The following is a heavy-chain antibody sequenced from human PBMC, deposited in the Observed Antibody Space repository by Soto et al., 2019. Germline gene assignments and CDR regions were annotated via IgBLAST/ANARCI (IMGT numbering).Heavy chain of an antibody. CDR2: IYYSGST. CDR1: GGSISSGDYY. CDR3: ARKIVVVPAAKDYYYGMDV. J-gene: IGHJ6*02. Sequence: PSETLSLTCTVSGGSISSGDYYWSWIRQPPGKGLEWIGYIYYSGSTYYNPSLKSRVTISVDTSKNQFSLKLSSVTAADTAVYYCARKIVVVPAAKDYYYGMDVWGQGTTVTVSS. D-gene: IGHD2-2*01. V-gene: IGHV4-30-4*01.